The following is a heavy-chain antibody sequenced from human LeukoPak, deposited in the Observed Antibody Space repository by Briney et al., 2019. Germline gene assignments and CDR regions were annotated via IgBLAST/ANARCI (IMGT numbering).Heavy chain of an antibody. CDR2: ISGSGGST. V-gene: IGHV3-23*01. Sequence: GGSLRLSCAASGFTFSSYSMNWVRQAPGKGLEWVSAISGSGGSTYYADSVKGRFTISRDTSKNTLYLQMNSLRVDDTAVYYCARDLYSSAWYGIHWGQGTLVTVSS. CDR3: ARDLYSSAWYGIH. D-gene: IGHD6-19*01. J-gene: IGHJ4*02. CDR1: GFTFSSYS.